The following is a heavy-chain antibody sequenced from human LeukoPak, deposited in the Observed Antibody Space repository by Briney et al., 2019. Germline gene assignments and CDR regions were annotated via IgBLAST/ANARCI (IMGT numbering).Heavy chain of an antibody. V-gene: IGHV4-59*08. CDR1: GGSISSYY. D-gene: IGHD5-24*01. Sequence: SETLSLTCTVSGGSISSYYWSWIRQPPGKGLEWIGYIHYSGSTNYNPSLKSRVTISVDTSKNQFSLKLSSVTAADTAVYYCARETGPATRVLDYWGQGTLVTVSS. J-gene: IGHJ4*02. CDR2: IHYSGST. CDR3: ARETGPATRVLDY.